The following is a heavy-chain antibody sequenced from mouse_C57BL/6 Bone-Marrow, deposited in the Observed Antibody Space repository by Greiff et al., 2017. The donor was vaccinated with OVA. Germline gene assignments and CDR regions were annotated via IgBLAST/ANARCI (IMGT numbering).Heavy chain of an antibody. D-gene: IGHD2-3*01. J-gene: IGHJ1*03. CDR3: ARSGWLLRHWYFDV. CDR2: IDPSDSYT. Sequence: QVQLQQPGAELVRPGTSVKLSCKASGYTFTGYWMHWVKQRPGQGLEWIGVIDPSDSYTNYNQKFKGKATLTVDTSSSTAYMQLSSLTSEDSAVYYGARSGWLLRHWYFDVWGTGTTVTVSS. V-gene: IGHV1-59*01. CDR1: GYTFTGYW.